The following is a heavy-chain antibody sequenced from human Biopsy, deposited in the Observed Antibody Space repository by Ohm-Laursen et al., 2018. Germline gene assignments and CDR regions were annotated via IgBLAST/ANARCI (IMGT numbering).Heavy chain of an antibody. CDR1: GFSVNTRGMS. V-gene: IGHV2-70*16. J-gene: IGHJ6*02. Sequence: STQTLTLTCTLSGFSVNTRGMSVTWIRQPPGKALEWLARIDWVDAKFYSASLKSRLTISKGTSGNHVVLTLSDVDPVDTGTYYCARIPIPIFSAALVYRHRRHLQGLDVWGQGTTVIVSS. CDR3: ARIPIPIFSAALVYRHRRHLQGLDV. D-gene: IGHD2-21*01. CDR2: IDWVDAK.